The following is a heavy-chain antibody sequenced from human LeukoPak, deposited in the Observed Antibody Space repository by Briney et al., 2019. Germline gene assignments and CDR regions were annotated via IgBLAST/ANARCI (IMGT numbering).Heavy chain of an antibody. D-gene: IGHD3-22*01. J-gene: IGHJ4*02. V-gene: IGHV3-30-3*01. CDR3: ARLPTFNYYDSSGYYDGRIDY. Sequence: GGSLRLSCAASGFTFSSYAMHWVRQAPGKGLEWVAVISYDGSNKYYADSVKGRFTISRDNSKNTLYLQTNSLRAEDTAVYYCARLPTFNYYDSSGYYDGRIDYWGQGTLVTVSS. CDR2: ISYDGSNK. CDR1: GFTFSSYA.